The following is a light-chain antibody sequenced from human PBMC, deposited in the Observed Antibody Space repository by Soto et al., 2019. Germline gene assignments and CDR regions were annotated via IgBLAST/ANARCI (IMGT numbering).Light chain of an antibody. Sequence: QSVLTQPASVSGSPGQSITISCTGTSSDVGGYNYVSWYQQFPGKAPKLIIYEVSYRPSGVSNRFSGSKSGNPASLTISGLQAEDEADYYCSSYTNSNNFVLFGGGTKLTVL. CDR3: SSYTNSNNFVL. CDR1: SSDVGGYNY. J-gene: IGLJ2*01. V-gene: IGLV2-14*01. CDR2: EVS.